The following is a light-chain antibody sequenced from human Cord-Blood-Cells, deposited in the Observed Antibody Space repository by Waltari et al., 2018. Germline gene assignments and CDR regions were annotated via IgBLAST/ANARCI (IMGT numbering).Light chain of an antibody. CDR1: QSVSSN. CDR2: GAS. CDR3: QQYNNWPPLT. V-gene: IGKV3-15*01. J-gene: IGKJ4*01. Sequence: EIVMTQSPATLPVSPGERATLYCRASQSVSSNLAWYQQTPRQAPRLLIYGASTRATGIPARFSGSGSGTEFTLTISSLQSEDLAVYYCQQYNNWPPLTFGGGTKVEIK.